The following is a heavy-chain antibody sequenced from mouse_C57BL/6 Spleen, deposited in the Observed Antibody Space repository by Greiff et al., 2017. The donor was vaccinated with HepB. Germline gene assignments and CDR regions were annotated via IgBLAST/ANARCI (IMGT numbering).Heavy chain of an antibody. CDR3: ARSEGAAQGAWFAY. CDR2: IDPNSGGT. D-gene: IGHD3-2*02. CDR1: GYTFTSYW. Sequence: VQLQQSGAELVKPGASVKLSCKASGYTFTSYWMHWVKLRPGRGLEWIGRIDPNSGGTKYNEKFKSKATRTVDKPSSTAYLQLSSLTSEDSAVYYWARSEGAAQGAWFAYWGQGTLVTVSA. J-gene: IGHJ3*01. V-gene: IGHV1-72*01.